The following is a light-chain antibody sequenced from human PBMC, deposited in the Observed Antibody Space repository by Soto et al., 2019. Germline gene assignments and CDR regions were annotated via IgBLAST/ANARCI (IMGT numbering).Light chain of an antibody. CDR1: QSISTY. CDR2: AAS. CDR3: QQSYTTPRYT. V-gene: IGKV1-39*01. Sequence: DIQMTQSPSSLSASVGDRVTITCRASQSISTYLNWYQQKPGKAPQLLIYAASSLQSRVPTRFSGSGSGTDFTLTISSLQPEDFATYSCQQSYTTPRYTFGQGTKGDIK. J-gene: IGKJ2*01.